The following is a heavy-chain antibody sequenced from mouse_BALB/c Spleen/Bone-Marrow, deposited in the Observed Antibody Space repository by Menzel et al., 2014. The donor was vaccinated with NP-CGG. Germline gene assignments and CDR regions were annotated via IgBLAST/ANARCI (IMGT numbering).Heavy chain of an antibody. V-gene: IGHV5-6*01. CDR2: ISSGGSYT. CDR1: GFTFSSYG. J-gene: IGHJ3*01. D-gene: IGHD2-4*01. CDR3: ARPYDFGAWFAY. Sequence: EVKLVESGGDLVKPGGSLKLSCAASGFTFSSYGMSWVRQTPDKRLEWVATISSGGSYTYYPASVKGRFTISRDNAKNTLFLQMSSLKSEDTAMYYCARPYDFGAWFAYWGQGTLVTVSA.